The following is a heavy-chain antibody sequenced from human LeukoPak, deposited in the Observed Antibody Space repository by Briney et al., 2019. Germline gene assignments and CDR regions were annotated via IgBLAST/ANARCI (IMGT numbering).Heavy chain of an antibody. CDR2: IYYSGST. V-gene: IGHV4-59*01. CDR3: ARDRCGYYWFDY. CDR1: GGSISSYY. D-gene: IGHD3-22*01. J-gene: IGHJ4*02. Sequence: SETLSLTCTVSGGSISSYYWNWIRQPPGKGLEWIGYIYYSGSTNYNPSLKSRVTISVDTSKNQFSLKLSSVTAADTAVYYCARDRCGYYWFDYWGQGTLVTVSS.